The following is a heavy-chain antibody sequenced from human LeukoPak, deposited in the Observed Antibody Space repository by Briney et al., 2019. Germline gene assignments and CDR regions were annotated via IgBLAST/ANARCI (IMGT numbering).Heavy chain of an antibody. V-gene: IGHV3-21*01. Sequence: GGSLRLSCAASGFTFSSYSMNWVRQAPGKGLEWVSYISSSSSYIYYADSVKGRFTISRDNAKNSLYLQVNSLRAEDTAVYYCARDLAVAGSDYWGQGTLVTVSS. CDR3: ARDLAVAGSDY. CDR2: ISSSSSYI. CDR1: GFTFSSYS. J-gene: IGHJ4*02. D-gene: IGHD6-19*01.